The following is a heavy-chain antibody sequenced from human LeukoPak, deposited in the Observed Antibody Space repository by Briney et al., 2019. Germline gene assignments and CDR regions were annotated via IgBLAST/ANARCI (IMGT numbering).Heavy chain of an antibody. CDR2: ISERGSRT. V-gene: IGHV3-23*01. J-gene: IGHJ3*02. D-gene: IGHD6-13*01. CDR3: ASAGYTSSSGRAFDI. CDR1: GFTFSRYV. Sequence: GGSLRLSCAASGFTFSRYVMSWVRQAPGKGPEWVSAISERGSRTYHGDSVKGRFTISRDNSKNTLYLQMNSLRAEDTAVYYCASAGYTSSSGRAFDIWGQGTMVTVSS.